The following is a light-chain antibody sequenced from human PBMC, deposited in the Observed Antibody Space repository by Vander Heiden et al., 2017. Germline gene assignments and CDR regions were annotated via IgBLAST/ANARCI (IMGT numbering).Light chain of an antibody. V-gene: IGKV3-20*01. CDR1: QSLTSGY. CDR3: QHYGGSPLFT. Sequence: VVLTQSPVTLSLSPGEGATRSVTASQSLTSGYVAWYQQKPGQAPRLVISGASSRATGIPDRFYGSGSGTDFTLTISRLEPEDSAVYYCQHYGGSPLFTFGPGTKVDIK. J-gene: IGKJ3*01. CDR2: GAS.